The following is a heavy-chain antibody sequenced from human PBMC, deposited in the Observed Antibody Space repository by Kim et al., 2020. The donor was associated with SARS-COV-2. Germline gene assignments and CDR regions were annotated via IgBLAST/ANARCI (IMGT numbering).Heavy chain of an antibody. V-gene: IGHV4-39*02. J-gene: IGHJ6*02. CDR2: IYYSGST. D-gene: IGHD1-26*01. CDR1: GGSISSSSYY. Sequence: SETLSLTCTVSGGSISSSSYYWGWIRQPPGKGLEWIGSIYYSGSTYYNPSLKSRVTISVDTSKNQFSLKLSSVTAADTAVYYCAREGAAPYYYYGMDVWGQGTTVTVSS. CDR3: AREGAAPYYYYGMDV.